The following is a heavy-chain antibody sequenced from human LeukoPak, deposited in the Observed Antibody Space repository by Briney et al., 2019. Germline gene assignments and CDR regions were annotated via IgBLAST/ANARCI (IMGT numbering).Heavy chain of an antibody. Sequence: GGSLRLSCAVSGFTFSDYNMNWVRQAPGKGLEWVSSIDTRGSHIYYADSLKGRLTISRDNAENALYLQMNSLRVEDTAVYYCARKNYYDSSGFFDYWGHGILVTVS. CDR1: GFTFSDYN. J-gene: IGHJ4*01. V-gene: IGHV3-21*01. D-gene: IGHD3-22*01. CDR2: IDTRGSHI. CDR3: ARKNYYDSSGFFDY.